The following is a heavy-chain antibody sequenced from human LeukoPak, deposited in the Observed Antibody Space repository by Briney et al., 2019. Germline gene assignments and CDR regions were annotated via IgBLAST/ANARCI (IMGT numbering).Heavy chain of an antibody. CDR2: IYYSGST. Sequence: SETLSLTCTVSGGSISSYYWSWIRQPPGKGLEWIGYIYYSGSTNYNPSLKSRVTISVGTSKNQFSLKLRSVTAADTAVYYCARVSSSWYQDWYFDLWGRGTLVTVSS. CDR3: ARVSSSWYQDWYFDL. CDR1: GGSISSYY. J-gene: IGHJ2*01. D-gene: IGHD6-13*01. V-gene: IGHV4-59*01.